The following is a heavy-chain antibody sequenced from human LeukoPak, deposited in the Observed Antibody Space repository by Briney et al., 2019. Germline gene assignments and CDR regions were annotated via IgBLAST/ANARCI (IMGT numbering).Heavy chain of an antibody. CDR1: GFTFSGYD. D-gene: IGHD5-18*01. CDR3: ARESKLGYTYASDY. Sequence: GGSLRLSCSASGFTFSGYDMNWVRQAPGKGLEWISYISSSVNTIYYADSVKGQFTISRDNAKNSLYLHMNSLRAEDTAVYYCARESKLGYTYASDYWGQGTLVTVSS. V-gene: IGHV3-48*03. CDR2: ISSSVNTI. J-gene: IGHJ4*02.